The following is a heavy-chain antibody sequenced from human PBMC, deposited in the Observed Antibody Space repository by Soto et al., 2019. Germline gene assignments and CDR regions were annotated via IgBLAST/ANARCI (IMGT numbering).Heavy chain of an antibody. CDR2: MNPESRNT. V-gene: IGHV1-8*01. D-gene: IGHD2-2*01. CDR3: ARFVRHQLPTIDF. CDR1: GYTFTNYD. Sequence: ASVKVSCKASGYTFTNYDINWVRQATGQGLEWMGWMNPESRNTGYAQKFQGRVTMTRDTSISTAYMELTSLRSEDTAVYYCARFVRHQLPTIDFWGQGTLVTVSS. J-gene: IGHJ4*02.